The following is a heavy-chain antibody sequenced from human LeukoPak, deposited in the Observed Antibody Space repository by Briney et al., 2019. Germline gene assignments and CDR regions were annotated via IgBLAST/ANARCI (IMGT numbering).Heavy chain of an antibody. CDR3: ARDDYYGSGSYLGSFDY. Sequence: GRSLRLSCAASGFTFSSYAMHWVRQAPGKGLEGVSVISYDGSNKYYADSVKGRFTISRDNSKNTLYLQMNSLRAEDTAVYYCARDDYYGSGSYLGSFDYWGQGTLVTVSS. D-gene: IGHD3-10*01. V-gene: IGHV3-30*04. CDR2: ISYDGSNK. J-gene: IGHJ4*02. CDR1: GFTFSSYA.